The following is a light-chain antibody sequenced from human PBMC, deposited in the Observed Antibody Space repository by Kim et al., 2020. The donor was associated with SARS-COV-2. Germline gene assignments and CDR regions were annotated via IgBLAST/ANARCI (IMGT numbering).Light chain of an antibody. Sequence: SSVGDRVPHTCRARQSISSWLAWYQQKPGKAPKLLIYKASSLESGVPSRFSGSGSGTEFTLTISSLQPDDFATYYCQQYNSYPLTFGGGTKVDIK. CDR3: QQYNSYPLT. CDR1: QSISSW. CDR2: KAS. V-gene: IGKV1-5*03. J-gene: IGKJ4*01.